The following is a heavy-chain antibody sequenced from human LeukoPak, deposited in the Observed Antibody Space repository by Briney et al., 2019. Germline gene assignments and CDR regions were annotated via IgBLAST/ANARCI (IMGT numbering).Heavy chain of an antibody. CDR2: IYYSGST. Sequence: SETLSLTCTVSGGSISSYYWSWIRQPPGKGLEWIGYIYYSGSTNYNPSLKSRVTISVDTSKNQFSLKLSSATAADTAVYYCARDEYRGLPLRQGGLYYYYYMDVWGKGTTVTVSS. D-gene: IGHD2-2*01. J-gene: IGHJ6*03. CDR1: GGSISSYY. CDR3: ARDEYRGLPLRQGGLYYYYYMDV. V-gene: IGHV4-59*01.